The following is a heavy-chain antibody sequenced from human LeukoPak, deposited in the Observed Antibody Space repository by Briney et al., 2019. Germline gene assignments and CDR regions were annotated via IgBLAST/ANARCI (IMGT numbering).Heavy chain of an antibody. D-gene: IGHD6-13*01. CDR1: GFTFSSFV. V-gene: IGHV3-30*02. CDR2: ARYDGSKR. J-gene: IGHJ4*02. Sequence: GGSLRLSCAASGFTFSSFVMHWVRQAPGKGLEGVSSARYDGSKRYYADSVKGRFTISRDNSKNTLSLEMNSLRPEDTGVYFCAKDSSSFDFDYWGQGTLATVSS. CDR3: AKDSSSFDFDY.